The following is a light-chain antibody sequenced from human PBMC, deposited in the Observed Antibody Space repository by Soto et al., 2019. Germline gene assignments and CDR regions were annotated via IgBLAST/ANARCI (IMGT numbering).Light chain of an antibody. Sequence: EVVLTQSPATLSLSPGERATLSCTASQSISTYLPWSQHKPGQAPRLLIYYASRKAPGIPATFSGSGSGTDFTLTISSLEAEDFVVYDCQQRRDWLPLTFGGGTKVEIK. CDR2: YAS. CDR3: QQRRDWLPLT. J-gene: IGKJ4*01. V-gene: IGKV3-11*01. CDR1: QSISTY.